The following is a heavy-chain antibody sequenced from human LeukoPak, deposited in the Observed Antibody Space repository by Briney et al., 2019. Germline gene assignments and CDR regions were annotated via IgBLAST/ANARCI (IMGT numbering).Heavy chain of an antibody. D-gene: IGHD6-13*01. Sequence: ASVKVSCRASGYTFTSYYMHWVRQAPGQGLEWMGIINPSGGSTSYAQKFQGRVTMTRDTSTSTVYMELSSLRSDDTAVYYCARSPRPLYSSSWYGGFDYWGQGTLVTVSS. J-gene: IGHJ4*02. CDR1: GYTFTSYY. V-gene: IGHV1-46*01. CDR3: ARSPRPLYSSSWYGGFDY. CDR2: INPSGGST.